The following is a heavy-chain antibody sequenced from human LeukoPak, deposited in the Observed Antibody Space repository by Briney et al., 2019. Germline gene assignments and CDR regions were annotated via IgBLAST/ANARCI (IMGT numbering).Heavy chain of an antibody. D-gene: IGHD1-26*01. J-gene: IGHJ4*02. V-gene: IGHV4-61*01. CDR1: GYSVSSGCY. Sequence: SETLSLTCTVSGYSVSSGCYWGWIRQPPGRGLEWIGYIYYSGSGSTNNNPSLKSRVTISVDTSKNQFSLKLSSVTAADTAVYYCASASSDVGANDYWGQGTLVTVSS. CDR3: ASASSDVGANDY. CDR2: IYYSGSGST.